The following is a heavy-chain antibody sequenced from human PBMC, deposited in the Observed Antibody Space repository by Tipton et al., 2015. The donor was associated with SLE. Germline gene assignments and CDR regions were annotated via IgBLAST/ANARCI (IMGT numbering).Heavy chain of an antibody. V-gene: IGHV4-4*02. J-gene: IGHJ6*03. Sequence: TLSLTCAVSGGSIRSSNWWSWVRQPPGKGLEWIGEIHHSGSTNSNPSLKSRVTISVDTSKNQFSLELSSVTAADTAVYYCARETEDTGWIHSRDYIYYYYYVDVRGQGTTVTVSS. CDR3: ARETEDTGWIHSRDYIYYYYYVDV. D-gene: IGHD6-19*01. CDR1: GGSIRSSNW. CDR2: IHHSGST.